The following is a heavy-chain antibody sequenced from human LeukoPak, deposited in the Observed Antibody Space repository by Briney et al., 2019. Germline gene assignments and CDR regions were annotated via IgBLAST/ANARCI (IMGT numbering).Heavy chain of an antibody. V-gene: IGHV4-30-4*01. J-gene: IGHJ4*02. D-gene: IGHD3-9*01. CDR2: IYYSGST. CDR3: AREITIFPYRAD. CDR1: GGSISSADYY. Sequence: SETLSLTCTVSGGSISSADYYWSWIRQPPGKGLEWIGYIYYSGSTYYNPSLKSRVTISFDTSKNQFSLRLSSVTAADTAVYYCAREITIFPYRADWGQGTLVTVSS.